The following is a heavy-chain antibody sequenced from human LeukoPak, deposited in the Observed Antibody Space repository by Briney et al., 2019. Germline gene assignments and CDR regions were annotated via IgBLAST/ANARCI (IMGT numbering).Heavy chain of an antibody. Sequence: PGGSLRLSCAASGFTFRSYWMSWVRQAPGKGLEWVANIQHDGGAKNYVDSVKGRFTISRDNAANSLYLQMNSLRAKDTAVYYCASTFPYCSGGSCALGGQGTLVTVSS. CDR1: GFTFRSYW. CDR3: ASTFPYCSGGSCAL. CDR2: IQHDGGAK. D-gene: IGHD2-15*01. V-gene: IGHV3-7*01. J-gene: IGHJ4*02.